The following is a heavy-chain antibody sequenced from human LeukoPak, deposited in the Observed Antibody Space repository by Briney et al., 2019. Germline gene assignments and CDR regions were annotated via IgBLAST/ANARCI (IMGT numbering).Heavy chain of an antibody. CDR2: IIPMLGTV. Sequence: SVKVSCKVFGGTFSSYAINWVRQAPGQGLEWMGRIIPMLGTVNYAQKFQGRVTIIADKFTSTAYMELSSLRSEDTAVYFCAKSDFWSSCHSHWGQGTLVTVSS. CDR1: GGTFSSYA. V-gene: IGHV1-69*04. CDR3: AKSDFWSSCHSH. J-gene: IGHJ4*02. D-gene: IGHD3-3*01.